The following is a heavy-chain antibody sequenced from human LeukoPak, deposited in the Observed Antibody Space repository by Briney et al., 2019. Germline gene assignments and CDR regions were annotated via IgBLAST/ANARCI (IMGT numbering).Heavy chain of an antibody. CDR3: ARVGFYYDSSGYYYPYDAFDI. J-gene: IGHJ3*02. V-gene: IGHV3-9*01. Sequence: GGSLRLSCAASGFTFDDYAMHWVRQAPGKGLEWVSGISWNSGSIGYADSVKGRFTISRDNAKNSLNLQMNSLRAEDTAVYYCARVGFYYDSSGYYYPYDAFDIWGQGTMVTVSS. CDR2: ISWNSGSI. CDR1: GFTFDDYA. D-gene: IGHD3-22*01.